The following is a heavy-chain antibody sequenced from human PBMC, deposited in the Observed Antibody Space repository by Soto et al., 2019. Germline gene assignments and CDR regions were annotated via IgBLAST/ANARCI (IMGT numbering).Heavy chain of an antibody. J-gene: IGHJ4*02. CDR1: GYTFTGYY. V-gene: IGHV1-2*02. CDR3: ARSGRSHYYDSSGYYRPSAY. D-gene: IGHD3-22*01. CDR2: INPNSGGT. Sequence: ASVKVSCKASGYTFTGYYMHWVRQAPGQGLEWMGWINPNSGGTNYAQKFQGRVTMTRVTSISTAYMELSRLRSDDTAVYYCARSGRSHYYDSSGYYRPSAYWGQGTLVTVSS.